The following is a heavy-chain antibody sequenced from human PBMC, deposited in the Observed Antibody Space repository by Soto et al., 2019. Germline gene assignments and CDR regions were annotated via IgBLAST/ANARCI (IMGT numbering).Heavy chain of an antibody. Sequence: SETLSLTCTVSGVSIGTDDFYWSWIRHHPGKGLEWMGYMYYTGSTYYNPSLKSRVTMSKDTSKNQFSLKLSSVTAADTAVYYCARDISSGYYFDYWGQGTLVTVSS. CDR3: ARDISSGYYFDY. CDR1: GVSIGTDDFY. J-gene: IGHJ4*02. V-gene: IGHV4-31*03. D-gene: IGHD3-22*01. CDR2: MYYTGST.